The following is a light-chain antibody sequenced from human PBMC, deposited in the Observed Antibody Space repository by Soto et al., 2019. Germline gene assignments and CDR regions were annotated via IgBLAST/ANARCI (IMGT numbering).Light chain of an antibody. V-gene: IGKV1-27*01. J-gene: IGKJ1*01. CDR3: QKYNGAPWT. CDR2: AAS. Sequence: DIQMTQSPSSLSASVGDRVTITCRASQGISNYLTWYQQKPGKVPKLLIYAASTSQSGVPSRFSGSGSGTLFTLTISSLHPEDVATYYCQKYNGAPWTFGRGTKVEIK. CDR1: QGISNY.